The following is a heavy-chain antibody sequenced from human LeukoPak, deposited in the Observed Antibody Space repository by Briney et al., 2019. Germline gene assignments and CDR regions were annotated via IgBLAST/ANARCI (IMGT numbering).Heavy chain of an antibody. CDR2: INPNSGGT. Sequence: ASVKVSCKASGYTFTGYYMHWVRQAPGQGLEWVGWINPNSGGTNYAQKFQGRVTMTRDTSISTAYMELSRLRSDDTAVYYCASERNYYDTSGYYYAGVDYWGQGTLVTVSS. V-gene: IGHV1-2*02. CDR1: GYTFTGYY. CDR3: ASERNYYDTSGYYYAGVDY. J-gene: IGHJ4*02. D-gene: IGHD3-22*01.